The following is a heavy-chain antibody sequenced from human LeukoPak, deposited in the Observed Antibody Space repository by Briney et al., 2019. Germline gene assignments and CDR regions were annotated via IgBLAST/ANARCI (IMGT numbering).Heavy chain of an antibody. CDR1: GFTFSSYS. J-gene: IGHJ3*01. CDR3: AKGKVNHDGALDA. D-gene: IGHD2-21*01. Sequence: GGSLRLSCAASGFTFSSYSMDWVRQAPGKGLEWLSYISGSGSPIFYADSVKGRFTISRDNAKNSLYLQMNSLRDEDTAVYYCAKGKVNHDGALDAWGQGTLVTVSS. V-gene: IGHV3-48*02. CDR2: ISGSGSPI.